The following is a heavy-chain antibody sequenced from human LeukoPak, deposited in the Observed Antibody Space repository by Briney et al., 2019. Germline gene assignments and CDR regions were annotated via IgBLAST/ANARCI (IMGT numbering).Heavy chain of an antibody. J-gene: IGHJ2*01. D-gene: IGHD4-23*01. CDR3: AKDRTVGTSYWYFDL. Sequence: GGSLRLSCAASGFTVSSNYMSWVRQAPGKGLEWVSVIYSGGTTYYADSVKGRFTISRDSSKNTLFLQMNTLGAEDTAIYYCAKDRTVGTSYWYFDLWGRGTLVTVSS. V-gene: IGHV3-53*01. CDR1: GFTVSSNY. CDR2: IYSGGTT.